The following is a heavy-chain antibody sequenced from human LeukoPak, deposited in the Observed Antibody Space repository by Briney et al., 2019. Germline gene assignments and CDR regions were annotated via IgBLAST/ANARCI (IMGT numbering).Heavy chain of an antibody. J-gene: IGHJ6*03. D-gene: IGHD1-7*01. CDR1: GGSISSYY. Sequence: SETLSLTCTVSGGSISSYYWSWIRQPPGKGLEWIGYIYYSGSTYYNPSLKSRVTLSVDTSKNQFSLKLSSVTAADTAVYYCARQGYNWNSIYYYYMDVWGKGTTVTVSS. CDR2: IYYSGST. CDR3: ARQGYNWNSIYYYYMDV. V-gene: IGHV4-59*08.